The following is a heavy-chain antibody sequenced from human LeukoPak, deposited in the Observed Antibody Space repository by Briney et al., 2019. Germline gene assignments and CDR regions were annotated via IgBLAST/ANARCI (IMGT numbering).Heavy chain of an antibody. D-gene: IGHD6-13*01. CDR1: GGTFSSYA. CDR2: INPSGGST. J-gene: IGHJ6*02. CDR3: ARPPAGTSAGLYGMDV. Sequence: GASVKVSCKASGGTFSSYAISWVRQAPGQGLEWMGIINPSGGSTSYAQKFQGRVTMTRDTSTSTVYMELSSLRSEDTAVYYCARPPAGTSAGLYGMDVWGQGTTVTVSS. V-gene: IGHV1-46*01.